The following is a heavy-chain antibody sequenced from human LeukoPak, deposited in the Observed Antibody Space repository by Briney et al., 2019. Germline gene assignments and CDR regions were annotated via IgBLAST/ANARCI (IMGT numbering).Heavy chain of an antibody. J-gene: IGHJ4*02. D-gene: IGHD3-10*01. CDR1: GGSISSSSYY. CDR3: ARRDRGSPSFDY. V-gene: IGHV4-39*01. Sequence: PSETLSLTCTVSGGSISSSSYYWGWIRQPPGKGLEWIGSIYYSGSTYYNPSLKSRVTISVDTSKNQFSLKLSSVTAADTAVYYCARRDRGSPSFDYWGQGTLVTVSS. CDR2: IYYSGST.